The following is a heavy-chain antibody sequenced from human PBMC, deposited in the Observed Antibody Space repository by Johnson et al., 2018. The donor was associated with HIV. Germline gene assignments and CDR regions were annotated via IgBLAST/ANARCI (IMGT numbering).Heavy chain of an antibody. D-gene: IGHD2-21*01. CDR1: GFTFSSYA. CDR2: ISSNGGST. V-gene: IGHV3-64*01. J-gene: IGHJ3*02. CDR3: ARATLGNILWWSGAFDI. Sequence: EVQLLESGGGLVQPGGSLRLSCAASGFTFSSYAMHWVRQAPGKGLEYVSAISSNGGSTYYANSVKGRFTISRDNSKNTLYLQMGSLRADDMAVYYCARATLGNILWWSGAFDIWGQGTMVTVSS.